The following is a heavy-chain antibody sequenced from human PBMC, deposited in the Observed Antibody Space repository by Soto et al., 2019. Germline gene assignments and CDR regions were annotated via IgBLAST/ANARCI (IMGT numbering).Heavy chain of an antibody. J-gene: IGHJ4*02. D-gene: IGHD5-12*01. V-gene: IGHV3-74*01. CDR3: ARDANIVATTEFDY. CDR1: GFTFSSYG. Sequence: PGGSLRLSCAASGFTFSSYGMHWVRQAPGKGLTWVSHITNDGSSSTYADPVKGRFTISRDNAKNTLYLQMNSLRAEDTAIYYCARDANIVATTEFDYWGQGILVTVSS. CDR2: ITNDGSSS.